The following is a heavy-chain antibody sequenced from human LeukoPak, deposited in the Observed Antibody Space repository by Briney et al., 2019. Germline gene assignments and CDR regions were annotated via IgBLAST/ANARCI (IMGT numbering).Heavy chain of an antibody. CDR2: IYSGGST. V-gene: IGHV3-53*01. D-gene: IGHD5-12*01. CDR3: ASATKIDY. Sequence: AGGSLRLSCAASGFTVSSNYMSWVRQAPGKGLEWVSVIYSGGSTYYADSVKGRFTISRDNSKNTLYLQMNSLRVEDTAVYYCASATKIDYWGQGTLVTVSS. CDR1: GFTVSSNY. J-gene: IGHJ4*02.